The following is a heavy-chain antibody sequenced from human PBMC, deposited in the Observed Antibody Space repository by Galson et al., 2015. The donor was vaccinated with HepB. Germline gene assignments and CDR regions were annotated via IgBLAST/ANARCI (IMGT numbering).Heavy chain of an antibody. CDR2: IYYSGST. J-gene: IGHJ4*02. Sequence: ETLSLTCTVSGGSISSYYWSWIRQPPGKGLEWIGYIYYSGSTNYNPSLKSRVTISVDTSKNQFSLKLSSVTAADTAVYYCASGEGAIAVAGHFDYWGQGTLVTVSS. D-gene: IGHD6-19*01. CDR3: ASGEGAIAVAGHFDY. CDR1: GGSISSYY. V-gene: IGHV4-59*08.